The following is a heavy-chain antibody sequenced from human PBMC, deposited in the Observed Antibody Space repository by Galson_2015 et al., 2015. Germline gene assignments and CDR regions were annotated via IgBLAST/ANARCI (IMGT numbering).Heavy chain of an antibody. J-gene: IGHJ4*02. CDR1: GFTFSSYA. D-gene: IGHD2-15*01. CDR2: IGDSGANT. V-gene: IGHV3-23*01. CDR3: AKGGPYCSGGNCHGVFDS. Sequence: SLRLSCAVSGFTFSSYAMGWDRQAPGTGLEGVSSIGDSGANTKYADSVKGRFTISRDNSKNTLYLQMNSLRGDDTAVYYCAKGGPYCSGGNCHGVFDSWGQGTLVTVSS.